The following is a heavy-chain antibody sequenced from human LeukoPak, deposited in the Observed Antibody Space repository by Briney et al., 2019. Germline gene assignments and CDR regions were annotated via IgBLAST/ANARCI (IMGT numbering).Heavy chain of an antibody. Sequence: PGGSLRLSCAASGFTFSRYSMHWVRHAPGKGLVWVSHVNSDGSGTYYADSVKGRFTISRDNSKNTLYLQMNSLRAEDTAVYYCARDQGGSYLAYWGQGTLVTVSS. V-gene: IGHV3-74*01. J-gene: IGHJ4*02. CDR1: GFTFSRYS. D-gene: IGHD1-26*01. CDR3: ARDQGGSYLAY. CDR2: VNSDGSGT.